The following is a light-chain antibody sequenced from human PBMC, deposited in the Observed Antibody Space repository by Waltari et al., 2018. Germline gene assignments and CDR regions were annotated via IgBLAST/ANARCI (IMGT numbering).Light chain of an antibody. V-gene: IGLV2-8*01. CDR3: SSYAGSNNLV. CDR2: EVS. Sequence: QSALTQPPSASGSPGQSVTVSCTGTSRAVGGYNSVSWYQQHPGKAPKLMIYEVSKRPPGVPDRFSGSKSGNTASLTVSGLQAEDEADYYCSSYAGSNNLVFGGGTKLTVL. J-gene: IGLJ2*01. CDR1: SRAVGGYNS.